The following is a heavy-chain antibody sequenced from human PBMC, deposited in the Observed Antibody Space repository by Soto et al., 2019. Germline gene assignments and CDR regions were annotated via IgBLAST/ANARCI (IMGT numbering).Heavy chain of an antibody. D-gene: IGHD5-18*01. CDR3: AREDTYGLYVDY. V-gene: IGHV3-7*01. Sequence: SLRLSCAASGFTFSSHWMTGVRQAPGKRLEWVANIKQDGSERHYVDSVKGRFSISRDNAENSLYLQMTGLRAEDTAVYYCAREDTYGLYVDYWGQGTLVTVSS. CDR1: GFTFSSHW. CDR2: IKQDGSER. J-gene: IGHJ4*02.